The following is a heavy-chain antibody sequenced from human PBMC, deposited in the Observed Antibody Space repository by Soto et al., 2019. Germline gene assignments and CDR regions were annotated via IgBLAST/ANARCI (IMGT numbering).Heavy chain of an antibody. J-gene: IGHJ4*02. V-gene: IGHV3-30-3*01. CDR2: ISYDGTNE. CDR1: GFTFSSYA. CDR3: ARGYTAAPRTSHFDY. Sequence: QAQLVESGGGVVQPGRSLRLSCAASGFTFSSYAMHWVRQAPGKGLEWVAVISYDGTNEFYADSVKGRFTISRDNSKNTLYLQMNSLRAEDTAVYYCARGYTAAPRTSHFDYWGQGTLVTVSS. D-gene: IGHD6-13*01.